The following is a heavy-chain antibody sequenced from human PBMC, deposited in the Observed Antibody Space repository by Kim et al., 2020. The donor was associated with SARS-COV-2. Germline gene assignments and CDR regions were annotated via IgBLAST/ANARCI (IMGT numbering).Heavy chain of an antibody. CDR2: ISGTRDTI. J-gene: IGHJ5*02. CDR3: ARFGIAIDFSWASLSS. D-gene: IGHD2-21*01. CDR1: EFTLSPHA. Sequence: GGSLRLSCTAAEFTLSPHAMNWVRQAPGKGLEWLAYISGTRDTIYYADSVEGRFTISRDDAQNSLFLQLNSLRVEDTAVYYCARFGIAIDFSWASLSSWGQGTLVAVSS. V-gene: IGHV3-48*04.